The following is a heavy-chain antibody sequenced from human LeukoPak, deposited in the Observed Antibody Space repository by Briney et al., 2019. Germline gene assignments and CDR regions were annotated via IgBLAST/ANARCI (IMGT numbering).Heavy chain of an antibody. D-gene: IGHD6-6*01. V-gene: IGHV1-69*13. CDR3: ARYEAARTYYYYMDV. Sequence: SVKVSCKASGYTFTDYNIHWVRQAPGQGLEWMGGIIPIFGTANYAQKFQGRVTITADESTSTAYMELSSLRSEDTAVYYCARYEAARTYYYYMDVWGKGTTVTVSS. CDR1: GYTFTDYN. CDR2: IIPIFGTA. J-gene: IGHJ6*03.